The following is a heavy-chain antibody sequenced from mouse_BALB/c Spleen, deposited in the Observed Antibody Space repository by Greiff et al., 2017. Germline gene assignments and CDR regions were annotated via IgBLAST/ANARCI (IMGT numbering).Heavy chain of an antibody. J-gene: IGHJ3*01. V-gene: IGHV5-17*02. Sequence: EVQLVESGGGLVQPGGSRKLSCAASGFTFSSFGMHWVRQAPEKGLEWVAYISSGSSTIYYADTVKGRFTISRDNPKNTLFLQMTSLRSEDTAMYYCAREIAAWFAYWGQGTLVTVSA. CDR3: AREIAAWFAY. CDR2: ISSGSSTI. CDR1: GFTFSSFG.